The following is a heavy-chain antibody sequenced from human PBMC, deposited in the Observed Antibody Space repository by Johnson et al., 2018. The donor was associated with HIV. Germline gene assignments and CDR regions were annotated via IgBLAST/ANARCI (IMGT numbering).Heavy chain of an antibody. CDR3: AKDLNYGAGPVDI. J-gene: IGHJ3*02. CDR2: IWYDGSNK. D-gene: IGHD4/OR15-4a*01. V-gene: IGHV3-33*06. Sequence: QVQLVESGGGVVQPGRSLRLSCAASGFTFSSYGMHWVRQAPGKGLEWVAVIWYDGSNKYYADSVKGRFTISRDNSKNTQYLQMNSLRAEDTAVYYCAKDLNYGAGPVDIWGQGTMVTVSS. CDR1: GFTFSSYG.